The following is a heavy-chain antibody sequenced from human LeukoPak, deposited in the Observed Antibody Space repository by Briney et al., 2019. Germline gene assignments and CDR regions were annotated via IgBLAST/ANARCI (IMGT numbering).Heavy chain of an antibody. D-gene: IGHD5-12*01. J-gene: IGHJ5*02. CDR1: GFTVSSNY. Sequence: GGSLRLSCAASGFTVSSNYMGWVRQAPGKGLEWVSHIRSTGDTFYADSVKGRFTISRDNARNSLYLQMNSLRAEDTAMYYCARDAGNSGYGCDLWGQGTLVTVSS. V-gene: IGHV3-53*01. CDR3: ARDAGNSGYGCDL. CDR2: IRSTGDT.